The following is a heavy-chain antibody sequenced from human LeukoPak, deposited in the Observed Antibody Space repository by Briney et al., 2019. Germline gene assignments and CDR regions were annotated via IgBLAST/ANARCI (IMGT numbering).Heavy chain of an antibody. CDR2: ISWNSGSI. D-gene: IGHD3-22*01. CDR1: GGSISNYY. CDR3: AKDKGNYYDSSGYHS. V-gene: IGHV3-9*01. Sequence: LSLTCTVSGGSISNYYWNWVRQAPGKGLEWVSGISWNSGSIGYADSVKGRFTISRDNAKNSLYLQMNSLRAEDTALYYCAKDKGNYYDSSGYHSWGQGTLVTVSS. J-gene: IGHJ4*02.